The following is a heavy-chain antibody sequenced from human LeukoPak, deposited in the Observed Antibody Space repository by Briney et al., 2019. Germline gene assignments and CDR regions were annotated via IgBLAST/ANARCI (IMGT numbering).Heavy chain of an antibody. V-gene: IGHV4-39*01. D-gene: IGHD1-26*01. CDR2: TYYRGSS. CDR3: ANAASYSVDY. J-gene: IGHJ4*02. Sequence: KPSETLSLTCTVSGGSISSSSYYWGWIRQPPGKGLEWIGSTYYRGSSYYNPSLKSRVTMSVDTSKNQFSLKLSSVTVADTAVYYCANAASYSVDYWGQGTLVTVSS. CDR1: GGSISSSSYY.